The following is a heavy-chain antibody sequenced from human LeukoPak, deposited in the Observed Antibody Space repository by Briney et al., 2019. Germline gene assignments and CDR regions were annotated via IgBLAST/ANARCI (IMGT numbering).Heavy chain of an antibody. V-gene: IGHV3-30-3*01. J-gene: IGHJ5*02. CDR1: GFTFSSYA. Sequence: PGRSLRLSCAASGFTFSSYAMHWVSQAPGKGLEWVAVISYDGSNKYYADSVKGRFTISRDNSKNTLYLQMNSLRAEDTAVYYCARDRKPPFWSGYFGWFDPWGQGILVTVSS. D-gene: IGHD3-3*01. CDR3: ARDRKPPFWSGYFGWFDP. CDR2: ISYDGSNK.